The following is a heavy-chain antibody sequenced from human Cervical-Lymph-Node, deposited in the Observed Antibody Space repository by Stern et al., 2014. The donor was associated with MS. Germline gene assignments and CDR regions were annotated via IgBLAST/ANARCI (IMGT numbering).Heavy chain of an antibody. V-gene: IGHV1-69*01. CDR3: ALSSETSDRWYSLGYDL. D-gene: IGHD6-13*01. Sequence: QVQLVESGAEVTKPGSSVKVSCKASGGTFSKFPSSWVRQAQGKGLEWMGGISPGFGTPTYAQEFRGRVTIPADVSTSTVYMELSSLRSDDTAVYYCALSSETSDRWYSLGYDLWGQGTLVTVSS. J-gene: IGHJ5*02. CDR2: ISPGFGTP. CDR1: GGTFSKFP.